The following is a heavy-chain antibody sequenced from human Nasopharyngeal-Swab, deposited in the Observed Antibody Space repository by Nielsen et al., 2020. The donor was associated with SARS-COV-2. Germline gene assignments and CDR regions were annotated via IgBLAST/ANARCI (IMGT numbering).Heavy chain of an antibody. CDR2: MNPNSGNT. V-gene: IGHV1-8*01. CDR3: ARGYYYDSSGYYYGAFDI. J-gene: IGHJ3*02. D-gene: IGHD3-22*01. Sequence: ASVKVSCKASGYTFTSFDINWVRQATGQGLEWMGWMNPNSGNTGYAQKFQGRVTMTRNTSISTAYMELSSLRSEDTAVYYCARGYYYDSSGYYYGAFDIWGQGTMVTVSS. CDR1: GYTFTSFD.